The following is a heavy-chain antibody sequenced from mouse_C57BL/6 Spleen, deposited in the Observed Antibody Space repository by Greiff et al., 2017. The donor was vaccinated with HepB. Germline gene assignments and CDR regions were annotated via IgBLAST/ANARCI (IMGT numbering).Heavy chain of an antibody. J-gene: IGHJ4*01. V-gene: IGHV5-16*01. CDR3: AREDDSYAMDY. Sequence: DVMLVESEGGLVQPGSSMKLSCTASGFTFSDYYMAWVRQVPEKGLEWVANINYDGSSTYYLDSLKSRFIISRDNAKNILYLQMSSLKSEDTATYYCAREDDSYAMDYWGQGTSVTVSS. CDR2: INYDGSST. CDR1: GFTFSDYY.